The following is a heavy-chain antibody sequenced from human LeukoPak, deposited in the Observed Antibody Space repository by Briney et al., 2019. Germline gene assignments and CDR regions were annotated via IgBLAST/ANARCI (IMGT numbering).Heavy chain of an antibody. CDR1: VGSISSSSYY. D-gene: IGHD2-2*01. J-gene: IGHJ5*02. V-gene: IGHV4-39*07. CDR2: IYYSGST. Sequence: SETLSLTSTVSVGSISSSSYYWGWIRQPPGKGLEWIGSIYYSGSTYYNPSLKSRVTISVDTSKNQFSLKLSSVTAADTAVYYCASRGGCSSTSCNNWFDPWGQGTLVTVSS. CDR3: ASRGGCSSTSCNNWFDP.